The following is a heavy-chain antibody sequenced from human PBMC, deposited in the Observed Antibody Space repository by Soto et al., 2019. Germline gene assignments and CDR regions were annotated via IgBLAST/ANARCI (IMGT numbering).Heavy chain of an antibody. CDR1: GGSISSSSYY. CDR3: ARHVLDTAMVIDY. Sequence: PSETLSLTCTVSGGSISSSSYYWGWIRQPPGKGLEWIGSIYYSGSTYYNPSLKSRVTISVDTSKNQFSLKLSSVTAADTAVYYCARHVLDTAMVIDYWGQGTLVTVSS. J-gene: IGHJ4*02. V-gene: IGHV4-39*01. CDR2: IYYSGST. D-gene: IGHD5-18*01.